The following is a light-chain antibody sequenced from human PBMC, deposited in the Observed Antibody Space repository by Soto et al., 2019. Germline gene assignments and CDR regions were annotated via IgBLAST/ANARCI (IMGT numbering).Light chain of an antibody. V-gene: IGKV3-15*01. CDR1: QSVSSN. CDR2: GAS. Sequence: EIVMTQSPATLSVSPGERATLSCRASQSVSSNLAWYQQKPGQAPRLLIYGASTRATGIPARFSGSRSGTEFTLTISSLQSEDFAIYYCQHYNNWPQWTFGQGTKVEIK. J-gene: IGKJ1*01. CDR3: QHYNNWPQWT.